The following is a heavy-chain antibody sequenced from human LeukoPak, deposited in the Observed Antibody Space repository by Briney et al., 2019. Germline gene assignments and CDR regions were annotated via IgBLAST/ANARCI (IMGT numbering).Heavy chain of an antibody. CDR3: ARGLSGSYYDGFDI. CDR2: IYPGDSDT. J-gene: IGHJ3*02. D-gene: IGHD1-26*01. V-gene: IGHV5-51*01. Sequence: GESLNISCQGSGYSFTSYWIGWVRQMPGKGLEWMWIIYPGDSDTRYSPSSQGQLTISADKSINTAYLQWSSLKAPDTAMYYCARGLSGSYYDGFDIWGQGTMVTVSS. CDR1: GYSFTSYW.